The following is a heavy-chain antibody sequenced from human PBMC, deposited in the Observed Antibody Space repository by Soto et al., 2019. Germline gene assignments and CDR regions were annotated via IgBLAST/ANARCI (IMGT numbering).Heavy chain of an antibody. V-gene: IGHV1-18*04. CDR1: GYTFTSYG. CDR3: ARDPYYYDSSGYYQPPGDY. Sequence: ASVKVSCKASGYTFTSYGISWVRQAPGQGLEWMGWISAYNGNTNYAQKLQGRVTMTTDTSTSTAYMELRSLRSDDTAVYYCARDPYYYDSSGYYQPPGDYWGQGTRVTVSS. D-gene: IGHD3-22*01. J-gene: IGHJ4*02. CDR2: ISAYNGNT.